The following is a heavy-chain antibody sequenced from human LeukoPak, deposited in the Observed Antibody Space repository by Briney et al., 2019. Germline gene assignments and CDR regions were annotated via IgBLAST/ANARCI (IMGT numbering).Heavy chain of an antibody. CDR1: GFTFSSYE. V-gene: IGHV3-7*01. CDR2: IKQDGSEK. CDR3: ARDLWEYGSGSYYNYNWFDP. D-gene: IGHD3-10*01. J-gene: IGHJ5*02. Sequence: QPGGSLRLSCAASGFTFSSYEINWVRQAPGKGLEWVANIKQDGSEKYYVDSVKGRFTISRDNAKNSLYLQMNSLRAEDTAVYYCARDLWEYGSGSYYNYNWFDPWGQGTLVTVSS.